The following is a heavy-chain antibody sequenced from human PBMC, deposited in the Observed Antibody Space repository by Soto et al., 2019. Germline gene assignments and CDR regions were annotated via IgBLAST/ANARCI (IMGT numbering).Heavy chain of an antibody. CDR2: MNPNSGNT. V-gene: IGHV1-8*01. CDR1: GYTSTSYD. D-gene: IGHD2-2*01. CDR3: ARGRGYCSSTSCRHAFDI. J-gene: IGHJ3*02. Sequence: ASVKVSCKASGYTSTSYDINWVRQATGQGLEWMGWMNPNSGNTGYAQKFQGRVTMTRNTSISTAYMELSSLRSEDTAVYYCARGRGYCSSTSCRHAFDIWGQGTMVTVSS.